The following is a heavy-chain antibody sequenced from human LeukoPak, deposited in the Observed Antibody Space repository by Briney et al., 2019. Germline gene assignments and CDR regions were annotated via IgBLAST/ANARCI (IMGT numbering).Heavy chain of an antibody. J-gene: IGHJ6*02. Sequence: GGSLRLSCAASGFTVSSNYMSWVRQAPGKGLEWVSVIYSGGSTYYADSVKGRFTISRDNSKNTLYLQMNSLRAEDTAAYYCARESTVTTYYYYGMDVWGQGTTVTVSS. CDR3: ARESTVTTYYYYGMDV. D-gene: IGHD4-17*01. CDR2: IYSGGST. CDR1: GFTVSSNY. V-gene: IGHV3-66*01.